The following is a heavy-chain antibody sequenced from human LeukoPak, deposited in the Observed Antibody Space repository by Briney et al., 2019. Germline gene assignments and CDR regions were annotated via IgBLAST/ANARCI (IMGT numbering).Heavy chain of an antibody. D-gene: IGHD3-3*01. Sequence: GSSVKVSCKASGGTFSSYAISWVRQAPGQGLEWMGRIIPILGIANYAQKFQGRVTITADKSTSTAYMELSSLRSEDTAVYYCARAITIYYGMDVWGQGTTVTVSS. CDR1: GGTFSSYA. J-gene: IGHJ6*02. V-gene: IGHV1-69*04. CDR2: IIPILGIA. CDR3: ARAITIYYGMDV.